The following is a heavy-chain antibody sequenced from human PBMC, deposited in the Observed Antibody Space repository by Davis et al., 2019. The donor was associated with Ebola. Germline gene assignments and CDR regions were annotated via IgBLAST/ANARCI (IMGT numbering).Heavy chain of an antibody. CDR3: AGDRGRAVAGLDAFDI. CDR1: GYTFTGYY. D-gene: IGHD6-19*01. J-gene: IGHJ3*02. Sequence: AASVKVSCKASGYTFTGYYLHWVRQAPGQGLEWMGRINPNSGDTHYAQKFQGRVTMTTDTSTSTAYMELRSLRSDDTAVYYCAGDRGRAVAGLDAFDIWGQGTMVTVSS. V-gene: IGHV1-2*06. CDR2: INPNSGDT.